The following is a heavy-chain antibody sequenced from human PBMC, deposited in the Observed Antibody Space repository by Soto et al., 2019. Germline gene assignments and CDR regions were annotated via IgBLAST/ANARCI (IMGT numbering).Heavy chain of an antibody. D-gene: IGHD2-15*01. J-gene: IGHJ6*02. V-gene: IGHV3-21*01. CDR2: ISSSSNYV. CDR3: ARDRGYDAHDYYYNAMDV. CDR1: GFTFSSYS. Sequence: GGSLRLSCVASGFTFSSYSMNWVRQAPGKGLEWVSSISSSSNYVYYADSVKGRFTISRDNAKNSLFLQMNSLRAEDTAVYYCARDRGYDAHDYYYNAMDVWGQGTMVTVSS.